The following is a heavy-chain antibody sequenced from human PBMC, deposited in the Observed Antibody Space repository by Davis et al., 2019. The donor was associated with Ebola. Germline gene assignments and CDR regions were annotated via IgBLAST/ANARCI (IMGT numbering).Heavy chain of an antibody. Sequence: SETLSLTCAAYGGSFSGYYWTWIRQSPGKGLEWIGYVNQSGGASYNTSLTSRVTISVDSSTNHLSLRLTSVTAADTAVYYCAREGGGWYRRLDYWSRGTLVTVSS. V-gene: IGHV4-34*01. D-gene: IGHD6-19*01. J-gene: IGHJ4*02. CDR3: AREGGGWYRRLDY. CDR1: GGSFSGYY. CDR2: VNQSGGA.